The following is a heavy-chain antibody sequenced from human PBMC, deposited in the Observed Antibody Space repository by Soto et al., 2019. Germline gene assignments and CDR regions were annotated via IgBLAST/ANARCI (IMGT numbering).Heavy chain of an antibody. CDR3: AKDSIFDPDAFDI. D-gene: IGHD2-21*01. Sequence: PGGSLRLSCAASGFTFSSYAMSWVRQAPGKGLEWVSAISGSGGSTYYADSVKGRFTISRDNTKNTLYLQMNSLRAEDTAVYYCAKDSIFDPDAFDIWGKGTMVTVSS. J-gene: IGHJ3*02. V-gene: IGHV3-23*01. CDR2: ISGSGGST. CDR1: GFTFSSYA.